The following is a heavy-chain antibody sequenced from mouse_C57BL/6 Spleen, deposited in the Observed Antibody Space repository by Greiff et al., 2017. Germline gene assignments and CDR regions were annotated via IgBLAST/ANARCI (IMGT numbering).Heavy chain of an antibody. V-gene: IGHV1-15*01. CDR1: GYTFTDYE. Sequence: QVQLQQSGAELVRPGASVTLSCKASGYTFTDYEMHWVKQTPVHGLEWIGAIDPETGGTAYNQKFKGKAILTADKSSSTAYMGLRRLTSEDSAVYYCTRDYYGSPWFAYWGQGTLVTVSA. J-gene: IGHJ3*01. D-gene: IGHD1-1*01. CDR3: TRDYYGSPWFAY. CDR2: IDPETGGT.